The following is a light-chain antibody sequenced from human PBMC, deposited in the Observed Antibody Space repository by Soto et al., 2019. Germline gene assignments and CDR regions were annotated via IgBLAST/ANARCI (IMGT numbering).Light chain of an antibody. CDR1: SSDVGVYNY. V-gene: IGLV2-8*01. CDR3: SSYAGSNNFV. Sequence: QSALTQPPSASGSPGQSVTISCTGTSSDVGVYNYVSWYQQHPGKAPKLMIYEVSKRPSGVPGRFSGSKSGNTASLTVSGLQAEDEADYYCSSYAGSNNFVFGTGTKLTVL. J-gene: IGLJ1*01. CDR2: EVS.